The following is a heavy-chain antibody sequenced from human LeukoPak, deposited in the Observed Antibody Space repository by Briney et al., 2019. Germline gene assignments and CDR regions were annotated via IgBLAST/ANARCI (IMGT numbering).Heavy chain of an antibody. CDR3: ARGLVPTTL. CDR2: INHSGST. D-gene: IGHD1-26*01. V-gene: IGHV4-4*02. Sequence: SETLSLTCDVVNDSIDTSGWCSWLRQPPGKGLEWIGEINHSGSTNYNPSLKSRVTISVDTSKNQFSLKLSSVTAADTAVYYCARGLVPTTLWGQGTMVTVSS. J-gene: IGHJ3*01. CDR1: NDSIDTSGW.